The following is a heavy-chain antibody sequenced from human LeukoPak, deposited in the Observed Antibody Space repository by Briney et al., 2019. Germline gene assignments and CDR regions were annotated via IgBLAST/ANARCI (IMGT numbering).Heavy chain of an antibody. CDR3: AREGLPGIAVAGTPYNWFDP. D-gene: IGHD6-19*01. Sequence: GGSLRLSCAASGFTFSSYAMHWVRQAPGKGLEYVSAISSNGGSTYYANSVKGRFTISRDNSKNTLYLQMGSLRAVDMAVYYCAREGLPGIAVAGTPYNWFDPWGQGTLVTVSS. CDR2: ISSNGGST. CDR1: GFTFSSYA. V-gene: IGHV3-64*01. J-gene: IGHJ5*02.